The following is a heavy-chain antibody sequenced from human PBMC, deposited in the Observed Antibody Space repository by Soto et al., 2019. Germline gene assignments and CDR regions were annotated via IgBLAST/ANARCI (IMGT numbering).Heavy chain of an antibody. J-gene: IGHJ3*01. D-gene: IGHD3-22*01. CDR3: ARDLGNYYGGRGNEHVDL. V-gene: IGHV4-4*03. CDR2: IYHSGRT. CDR1: GGSISSINW. Sequence: PPETLSLTCAVPGGSISSINWWSWVRQPPGKGMEWIGEIYHSGRTNYNTSLKSRVTISVDKSKNQFSLKLSSLTAAATAVYDSARDLGNYYGGRGNEHVDLWGQG.